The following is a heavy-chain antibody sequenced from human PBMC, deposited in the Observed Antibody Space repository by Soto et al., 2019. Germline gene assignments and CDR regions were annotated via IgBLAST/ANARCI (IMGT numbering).Heavy chain of an antibody. CDR1: GFTFSSYG. CDR3: AREGDSSSSVYYYYYYGMDV. CDR2: ISYDGSNK. V-gene: IGHV3-30*03. Sequence: QVQLVESGGGVVQPGRSLRLSCAASGFTFSSYGMHWVRQAPGKGLEWVAVISYDGSNKYYADSVKGRFTISRDNSKHTLYLQMNSLRAEDTAVYYCAREGDSSSSVYYYYYYGMDVWGQGTTVTVSS. D-gene: IGHD6-6*01. J-gene: IGHJ6*02.